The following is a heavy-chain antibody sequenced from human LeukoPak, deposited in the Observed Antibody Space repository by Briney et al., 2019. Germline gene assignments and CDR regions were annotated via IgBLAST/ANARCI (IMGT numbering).Heavy chain of an antibody. Sequence: GGSLRLSCAASGFTFSSYNMNWVRQAPGKGLEWASSISDSTTYTYYADSVKGRFTISRDNGKNSLFLQMNSLRAEDTAVYYCATEGVVSGTSGKSLFDYWGQGTLVTVSS. CDR2: ISDSTTYT. V-gene: IGHV3-21*01. J-gene: IGHJ4*02. CDR3: ATEGVVSGTSGKSLFDY. D-gene: IGHD2-8*01. CDR1: GFTFSSYN.